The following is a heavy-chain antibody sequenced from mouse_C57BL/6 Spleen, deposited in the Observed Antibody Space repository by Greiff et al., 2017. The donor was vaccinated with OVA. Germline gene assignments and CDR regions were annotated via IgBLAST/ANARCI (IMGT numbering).Heavy chain of an antibody. J-gene: IGHJ2*01. D-gene: IGHD2-2*01. CDR3: TKGVYYGYEGDY. V-gene: IGHV14-4*01. Sequence: LVESGAELVRPGASVKLSCTASGFNIKDDYMHWVKQRPEQGLEWIGWIDPENGDTEYASKFQGKATITADTSSNTAYLQLSSLTSEDTAVYYCTKGVYYGYEGDYWGQGTTLTVSS. CDR1: GFNIKDDY. CDR2: IDPENGDT.